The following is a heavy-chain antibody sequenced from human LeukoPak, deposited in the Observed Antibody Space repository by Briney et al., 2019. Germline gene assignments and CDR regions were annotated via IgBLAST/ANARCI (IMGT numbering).Heavy chain of an antibody. Sequence: RGASVKVSCKASGYTFTGYYMHWVRQAPGQGLEWMGWINPNSGGTNYAQKFQGRVTMTRDTSISTAYMELSRLRSDDTAVYYCARDNYYYGSAWDDYWGQGTLVTVSS. D-gene: IGHD3-10*01. CDR1: GYTFTGYY. J-gene: IGHJ4*02. CDR2: INPNSGGT. V-gene: IGHV1-2*02. CDR3: ARDNYYYGSAWDDY.